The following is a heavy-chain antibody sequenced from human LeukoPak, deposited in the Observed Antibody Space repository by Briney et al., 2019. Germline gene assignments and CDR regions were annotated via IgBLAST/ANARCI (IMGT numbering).Heavy chain of an antibody. J-gene: IGHJ4*02. Sequence: SETLSLTCAVYGGSFSGYYWSWIRQPPGKGLEWIGEINHSGSTNYNPSLKSRVTISVDTSKNQFSLKLSSVTAADTAVYYCARGPITYYYGSGSYYIFDYWVQGTLVTVSS. V-gene: IGHV4-34*01. CDR2: INHSGST. CDR3: ARGPITYYYGSGSYYIFDY. D-gene: IGHD3-10*01. CDR1: GGSFSGYY.